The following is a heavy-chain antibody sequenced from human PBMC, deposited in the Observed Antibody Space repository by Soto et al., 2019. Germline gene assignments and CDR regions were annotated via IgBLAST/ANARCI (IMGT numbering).Heavy chain of an antibody. V-gene: IGHV3-21*04. Sequence: PGGSLRLSCAASGFTFSSYNMNWVRQAPGKGLEWVSSISSRSSNKYYADSVKGRFTISRDNAKNSVYLQMNSLRAEGTAVYYCAKDYDFWSGYYPGRYFDYWGQGTLVTVSS. J-gene: IGHJ4*02. CDR2: ISSRSSNK. CDR3: AKDYDFWSGYYPGRYFDY. D-gene: IGHD3-3*01. CDR1: GFTFSSYN.